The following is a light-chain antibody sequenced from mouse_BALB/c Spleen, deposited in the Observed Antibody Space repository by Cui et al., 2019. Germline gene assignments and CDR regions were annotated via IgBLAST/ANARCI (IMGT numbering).Light chain of an antibody. Sequence: DIQMNQSPSSLSASLGDTITITCHASQNINVWLSWYQQKPGNIPKLLIYKASNLHTGVPSRFSGSGSGTGFTLTISSLQPEDIATYYCQQGQSYPRTCGGGTKLEIK. J-gene: IGKJ1*01. V-gene: IGKV10-94*01. CDR3: QQGQSYPRT. CDR2: KAS. CDR1: QNINVW.